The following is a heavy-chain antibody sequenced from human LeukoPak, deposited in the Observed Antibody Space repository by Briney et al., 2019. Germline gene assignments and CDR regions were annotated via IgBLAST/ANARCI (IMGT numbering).Heavy chain of an antibody. CDR3: ARYSSSWYGYAFDI. CDR2: IYYSGST. CDR1: GGSISSYY. V-gene: IGHV4-59*01. J-gene: IGHJ3*02. D-gene: IGHD6-13*01. Sequence: SETLSLTCTVSGGSISSYYWSWIRQPPGKGLEWIGYIYYSGSTNYNPSLESRVTISVDTSKNQFSLKLSSVTAADTAVYYCARYSSSWYGYAFDIWGQGTMVTVSS.